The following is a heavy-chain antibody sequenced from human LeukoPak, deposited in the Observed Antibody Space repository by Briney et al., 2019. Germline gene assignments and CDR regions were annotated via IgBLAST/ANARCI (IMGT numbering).Heavy chain of an antibody. CDR3: ARWERDNSYGLVPQDYYYYYGMDV. V-gene: IGHV3-30*03. CDR1: GFTFSSYG. CDR2: ISYDGSNK. D-gene: IGHD5-18*01. J-gene: IGHJ6*02. Sequence: GGSLRLSCAASGFTFSSYGMHWVRQAPGKGLEWVAVISYDGSNKYYADSVKGRFTISRDNSKNTLYLQMNSLRAEDTAVYYCARWERDNSYGLVPQDYYYYYGMDVWGQGTTVTVSS.